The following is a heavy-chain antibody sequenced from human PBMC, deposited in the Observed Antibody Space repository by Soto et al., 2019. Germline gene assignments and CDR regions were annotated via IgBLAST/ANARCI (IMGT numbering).Heavy chain of an antibody. CDR3: ARGTQTTVTTRLFDC. Sequence: GGSLRLSCGASGFTFSSHAMSWVRQAPGRGLVWVSRINSHGATITYADSVKGRFTISRDNAKNTLYLQMNSLRAEDTAVYYCARGTQTTVTTRLFDCWGQGTLVTVSS. J-gene: IGHJ4*02. D-gene: IGHD4-17*01. V-gene: IGHV3-74*01. CDR2: INSHGATI. CDR1: GFTFSSHA.